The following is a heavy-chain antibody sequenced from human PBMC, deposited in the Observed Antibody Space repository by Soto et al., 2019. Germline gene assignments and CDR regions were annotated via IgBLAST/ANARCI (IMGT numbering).Heavy chain of an antibody. Sequence: ASVNVSCKASGYTFTIYYIHWVRQAPGQGLEWMGGINPSGGSTSYAQKFQGRVTVSRDTSTSTVYLELSSLRSEDTAVYYCAGATLGVWGQGTTVTVSS. CDR2: INPSGGST. D-gene: IGHD1-26*01. V-gene: IGHV1-46*01. CDR3: AGATLGV. CDR1: GYTFTIYY. J-gene: IGHJ6*02.